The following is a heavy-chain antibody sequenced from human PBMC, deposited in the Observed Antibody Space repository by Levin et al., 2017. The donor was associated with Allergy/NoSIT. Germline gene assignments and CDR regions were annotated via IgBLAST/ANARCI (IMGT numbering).Heavy chain of an antibody. Sequence: SETLSLTCTVSGGSISSSSYYWGWIRQPPGKGLEWIGSIYYSGSTYYNPSLKSRVTISVDTSKNQFSLKLSSVTAADTAVYYCASQKLDYYGSGSYSYYYYYMDGWGKGTTVTVSS. D-gene: IGHD3-10*01. J-gene: IGHJ6*03. CDR3: ASQKLDYYGSGSYSYYYYYMDG. CDR1: GGSISSSSYY. CDR2: IYYSGST. V-gene: IGHV4-39*01.